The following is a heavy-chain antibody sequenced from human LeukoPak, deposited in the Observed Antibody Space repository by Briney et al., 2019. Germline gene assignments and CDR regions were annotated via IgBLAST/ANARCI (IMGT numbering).Heavy chain of an antibody. V-gene: IGHV4-39*01. J-gene: IGHJ4*02. D-gene: IGHD2-2*01. CDR1: AGSISSSYYY. CDR2: IYYSGST. CDR3: ARGSSPTYPLDY. Sequence: SETLSLTSTVCAGSISSSYYYWGWIRQTPWRGLVWIGGIYYSGSTYNYPSVKRRVTLSLDTAKSQFSRRLSSVTAADTAVYYCARGSSPTYPLDYWGQGTLVTVAS.